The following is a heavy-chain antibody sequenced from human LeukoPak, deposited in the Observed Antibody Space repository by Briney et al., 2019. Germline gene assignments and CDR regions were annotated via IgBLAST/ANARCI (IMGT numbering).Heavy chain of an antibody. CDR1: GFTFSDYY. V-gene: IGHV3-11*04. D-gene: IGHD5-18*01. CDR3: ARGRGYSYGSSVYYYMDV. J-gene: IGHJ6*03. Sequence: GGSLRLYCAASGFTFSDYYMSWIRQAPGKGLEWVSYISSSGSTIYYADSVKGRFTISRDNAKNSLYLQMNSLRAEGTAVYYCARGRGYSYGSSVYYYMDVWGKGTTVTVSS. CDR2: ISSSGSTI.